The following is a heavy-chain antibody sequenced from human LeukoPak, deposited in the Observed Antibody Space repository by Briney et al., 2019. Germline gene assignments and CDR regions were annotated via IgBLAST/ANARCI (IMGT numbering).Heavy chain of an antibody. CDR2: IWYDGSNK. V-gene: IGHV3-33*01. D-gene: IGHD3-22*01. CDR1: GFTFSSYG. CDR3: ARGDNYEYYYDSSGYYYPSLDY. Sequence: GGSLRLSCAASGFTFSSYGMHWVRQAPGKGLEWVAVIWYDGSNKYYADSVKGRFTISRDNSKNTLYLQMNSLRAEDTAVYYCARGDNYEYYYDSSGYYYPSLDYWGQGTLVTVSS. J-gene: IGHJ4*02.